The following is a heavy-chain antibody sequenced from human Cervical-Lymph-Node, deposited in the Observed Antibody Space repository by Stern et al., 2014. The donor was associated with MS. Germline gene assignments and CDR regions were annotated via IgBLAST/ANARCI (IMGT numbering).Heavy chain of an antibody. CDR2: INPNNGDT. CDR1: GYTFTDYY. Sequence: VQLVESGAEMKKPGASVKVSCKASGYTFTDYYMHWVRQAPGKGLEWMGWINPNNGDTDSVQKFQGRVTMTRDTSISTAYMELSRLRSDDAAIYYCARHYYGLDVWGQGTTVTVSS. J-gene: IGHJ6*02. CDR3: ARHYYGLDV. V-gene: IGHV1-2*02.